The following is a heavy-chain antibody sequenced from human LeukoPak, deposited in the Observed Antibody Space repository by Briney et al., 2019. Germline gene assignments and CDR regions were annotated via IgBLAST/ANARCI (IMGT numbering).Heavy chain of an antibody. CDR1: GYTFTGYY. CDR2: INPNGGDT. D-gene: IGHD2-2*01. Sequence: GASVKVSCKASGYTFTGYYIHRVRQAPGQGLEWMGWINPNGGDTNYAQKFQGRVTMTRDTSISTAYMELSSLKSDDTAVYYCARAEWESSTTCYGAWGQGTLVTVSS. J-gene: IGHJ5*02. V-gene: IGHV1-2*02. CDR3: ARAEWESSTTCYGA.